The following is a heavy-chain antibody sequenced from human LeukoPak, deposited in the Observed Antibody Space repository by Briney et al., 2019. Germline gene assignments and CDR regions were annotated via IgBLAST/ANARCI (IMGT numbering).Heavy chain of an antibody. CDR1: GYTFNNYG. CDR2: IIPIFGTA. Sequence: GASVKVSCKASGYTFNNYGINWVRQAPGQGLEWMGGIIPIFGTANYAQKFQGGVTITADKSTSTAYMELSSLRSEDTAVYYCARGKISYSSGWYCYFDYWGQGTLVTVSS. CDR3: ARGKISYSSGWYCYFDY. J-gene: IGHJ4*02. D-gene: IGHD6-19*01. V-gene: IGHV1-69*06.